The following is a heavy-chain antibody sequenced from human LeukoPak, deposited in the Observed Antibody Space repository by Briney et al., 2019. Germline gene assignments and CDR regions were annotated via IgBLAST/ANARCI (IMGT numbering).Heavy chain of an antibody. CDR3: ARVGYHDSISYYFDH. CDR2: KYHSGSF. Sequence: SETLSLICTVSGGFLSSDHWSWVRQPPGKGLEYIGYKYHSGSFNYNPSLKSRVTISVDTSKNQLSLNVRSVTAADTAVYYCARVGYHDSISYYFDHWGQGILVTVSS. CDR1: GGFLSSDH. J-gene: IGHJ4*02. D-gene: IGHD3-22*01. V-gene: IGHV4-59*08.